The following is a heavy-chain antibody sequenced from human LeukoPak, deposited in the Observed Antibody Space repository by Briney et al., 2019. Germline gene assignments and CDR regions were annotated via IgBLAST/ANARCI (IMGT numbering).Heavy chain of an antibody. V-gene: IGHV1-18*01. CDR2: ISAYNGNT. CDR1: GYTFTSYG. CDR3: ARADSSSWYF. J-gene: IGHJ4*02. D-gene: IGHD6-13*01. Sequence: ASVKVSCKASGYTFTSYGISWVRQAPGQGLEWMGWISAYNGNTNYAQKFQGRVTMTRDTSISTAYMELSRLRSDDTAVYYCARADSSSWYFWGQGTLVTVSS.